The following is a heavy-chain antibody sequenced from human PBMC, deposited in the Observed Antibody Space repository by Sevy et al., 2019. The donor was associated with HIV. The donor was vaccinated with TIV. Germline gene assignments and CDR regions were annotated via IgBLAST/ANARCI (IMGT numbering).Heavy chain of an antibody. CDR3: ARGENFDWTNFDY. D-gene: IGHD3-9*01. Sequence: SETLSLTCAVYGGSFSGYYWSWIRQPPGKGLEWIGEINHSGSTNYNPSLKSRVTISVDTSKNQFSLMLSSVTAADTAVYYCARGENFDWTNFDYWGQGTLVTVSS. J-gene: IGHJ4*02. CDR2: INHSGST. V-gene: IGHV4-34*01. CDR1: GGSFSGYY.